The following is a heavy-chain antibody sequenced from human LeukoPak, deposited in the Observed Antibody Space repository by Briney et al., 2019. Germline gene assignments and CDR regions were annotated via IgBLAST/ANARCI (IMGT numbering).Heavy chain of an antibody. CDR1: GFSFSNYA. Sequence: GGSLRLSCAASGFSFSNYAMSWVRQAPGKELEWVSAISGSGANTYYADSVKGRFTISRDNAKNSLYLQMNSLRAEDTALYYCARVSNSRFSYTNRLLIDYWGQGTLVPVSS. D-gene: IGHD2-8*01. J-gene: IGHJ4*02. V-gene: IGHV3-23*01. CDR3: ARVSNSRFSYTNRLLIDY. CDR2: ISGSGANT.